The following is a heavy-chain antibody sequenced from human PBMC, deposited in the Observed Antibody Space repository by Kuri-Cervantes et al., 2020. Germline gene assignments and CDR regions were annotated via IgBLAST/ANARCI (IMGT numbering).Heavy chain of an antibody. V-gene: IGHV3-7*01. CDR3: ARDLRRAFDY. Sequence: GGSLRLSCAASGLTFSSYWMSWVRQAPGKGLEWVANIKQDGSEKYYVDSVKGRFTISRDNAKNTLYLQMNSLRAEDTAVYYCARDLRRAFDYWGQGTLVTVSS. CDR1: GLTFSSYW. J-gene: IGHJ4*02. CDR2: IKQDGSEK.